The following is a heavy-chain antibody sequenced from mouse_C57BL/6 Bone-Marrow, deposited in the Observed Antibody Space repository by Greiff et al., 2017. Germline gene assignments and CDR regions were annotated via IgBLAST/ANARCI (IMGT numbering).Heavy chain of an antibody. J-gene: IGHJ2*01. CDR2: ISSGGSYT. D-gene: IGHD1-1*01. V-gene: IGHV5-6*01. CDR3: ARHGTTVVATDY. CDR1: GFTFSSYG. Sequence: EVQLVESGGDLVKPGGSLKLSCAASGFTFSSYGMSWVRQTPDKRLAWVATISSGGSYTYSPDRVKGRFTISRDNAKNTLYLQMSSLKSEDTSRYYCARHGTTVVATDYWGQGTTLTVSS.